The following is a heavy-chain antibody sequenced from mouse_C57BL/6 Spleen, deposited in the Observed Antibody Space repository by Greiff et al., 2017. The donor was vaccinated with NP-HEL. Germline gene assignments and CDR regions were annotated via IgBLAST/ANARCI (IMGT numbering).Heavy chain of an antibody. J-gene: IGHJ2*01. V-gene: IGHV1-64*01. CDR1: GYTFTSYW. CDR3: ARDTTVVAKYYFDY. Sequence: VQLQQPGAELVKPGASVKLSCKASGYTFTSYWMHWVKQRPGQGLEWIGMIHPNSGSTNYNEKFKSKATLTVDKSSSTAYMQLSSLTSEDSAVYYCARDTTVVAKYYFDYWGQGTTLTVSS. D-gene: IGHD1-1*01. CDR2: IHPNSGST.